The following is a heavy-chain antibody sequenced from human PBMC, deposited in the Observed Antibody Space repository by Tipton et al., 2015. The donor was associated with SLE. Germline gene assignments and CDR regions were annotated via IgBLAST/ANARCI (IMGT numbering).Heavy chain of an antibody. CDR1: GGSLSGYY. Sequence: TLSLTCTVSGGSLSGYYWSWIRQPAGKGLEWIGHIYASGSTNYNPSLKSRVAMSVDTSMNQFSLKLSSVTAADTAVYYCARGNDYQYGMDVWGQGTTVTVSS. CDR3: ARGNDYQYGMDV. J-gene: IGHJ6*02. V-gene: IGHV4-4*07. CDR2: IYASGST.